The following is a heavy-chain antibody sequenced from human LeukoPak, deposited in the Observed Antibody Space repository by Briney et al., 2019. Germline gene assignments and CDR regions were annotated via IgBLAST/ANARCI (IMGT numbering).Heavy chain of an antibody. CDR3: AKCSGGSCYSAFDI. D-gene: IGHD2-15*01. V-gene: IGHV3-23*01. Sequence: GGSLRLSCAASGFTFSNFAMHWVRQAPGKGLEWVSGISGSGANTYYADSVKGRFTISRDNSKNTLYLQMNSLRAEDTAVYYCAKCSGGSCYSAFDIWGQGTMVTVSS. J-gene: IGHJ3*02. CDR2: ISGSGANT. CDR1: GFTFSNFA.